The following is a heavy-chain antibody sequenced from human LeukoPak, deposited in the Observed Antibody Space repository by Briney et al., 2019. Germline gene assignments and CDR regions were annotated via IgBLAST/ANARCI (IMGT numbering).Heavy chain of an antibody. CDR3: ARDYAVGESFDI. CDR2: TSSDGSST. J-gene: IGHJ3*02. CDR1: GFTFSSYW. Sequence: GGSLRLSCAASGFTFSSYWMHWVRQAPGEGLVWVARTSSDGSSTSHADSVKGRFTISRDNAKNTLSLQMNSLRAEDTAVYYCARDYAVGESFDIWGQGTLVTVSS. V-gene: IGHV3-74*01. D-gene: IGHD3-16*01.